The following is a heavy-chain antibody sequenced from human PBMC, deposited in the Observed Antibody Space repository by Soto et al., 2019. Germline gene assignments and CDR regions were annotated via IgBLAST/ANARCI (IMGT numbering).Heavy chain of an antibody. Sequence: QVQLVESGGGLVKPGGSLRLSCVASGFTFSDYYMSWFRQAPGKGLEWVSYISSGGSVIYSADSMKGRFTISRDNAKNSLYLQVNSLRAEDTAVYYCAREPRDDYMISGGFDYWGPGTLVTVSS. CDR2: ISSGGSVI. V-gene: IGHV3-11*01. D-gene: IGHD4-4*01. CDR3: AREPRDDYMISGGFDY. J-gene: IGHJ4*02. CDR1: GFTFSDYY.